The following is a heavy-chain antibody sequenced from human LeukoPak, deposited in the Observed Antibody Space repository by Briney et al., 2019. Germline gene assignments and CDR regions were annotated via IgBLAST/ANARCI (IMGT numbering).Heavy chain of an antibody. J-gene: IGHJ5*02. CDR3: AKNGQSGFSFDP. D-gene: IGHD3-3*01. V-gene: IGHV4-59*12. Sequence: PSETLSLTCAVYGGSFSGYYWSWIRQPPGKGLEWIGYIYYSGSTNYNPSLKGRVTISADTSKNQFSLKLTSMTAADTAVYYCAKNGQSGFSFDPWGQGTLVTVSS. CDR1: GGSFSGYY. CDR2: IYYSGST.